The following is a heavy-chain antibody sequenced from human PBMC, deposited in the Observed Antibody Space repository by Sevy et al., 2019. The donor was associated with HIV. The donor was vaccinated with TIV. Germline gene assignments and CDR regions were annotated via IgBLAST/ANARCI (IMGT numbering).Heavy chain of an antibody. CDR1: GGSVSGVPYY. CDR2: ISHGGSA. J-gene: IGHJ6*02. V-gene: IGHV4-31*03. D-gene: IGHD3-16*01. Sequence: SETLSLTCTVSGGSVSGVPYYWSWIRQHPGKGPEWIAYISHGGSAVYNPSLKSRVNMSVVTSKSQFSLKMRSVTPAATAVYYGAGGVLEYLFTDIERHYGIVVWGQGTTVTVSS. CDR3: AGGVLEYLFTDIERHYGIVV.